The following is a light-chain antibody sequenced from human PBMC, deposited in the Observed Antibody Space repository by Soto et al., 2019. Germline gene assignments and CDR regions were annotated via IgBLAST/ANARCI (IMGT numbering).Light chain of an antibody. Sequence: EIVLTQSPGTLSLSPGERATLSCRASQSVSSSYLAWYQQKPGQAPRLIIYGASSRATGIPDRFSGSGSGTEFTLAISSLQPEDFATYYCQQTSAFPRTFGQGTKVDI. CDR1: QSVSSSY. CDR2: GAS. CDR3: QQTSAFPRT. J-gene: IGKJ1*01. V-gene: IGKV3-20*01.